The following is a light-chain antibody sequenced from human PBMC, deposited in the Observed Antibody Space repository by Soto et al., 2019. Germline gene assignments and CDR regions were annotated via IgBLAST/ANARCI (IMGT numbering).Light chain of an antibody. CDR3: QQYYGSPPRT. CDR1: QSLLYSSNNKNY. V-gene: IGKV4-1*01. Sequence: DIVMTQSPDSLAVSLGERATINCKSSQSLLYSSNNKNYLAWYQQKPGQPPKLLISWASTRESGVPDRFSGSGSGTDFTLTISSLQVEDVAVYYCQQYYGSPPRTFGQGTKVEIK. J-gene: IGKJ1*01. CDR2: WAS.